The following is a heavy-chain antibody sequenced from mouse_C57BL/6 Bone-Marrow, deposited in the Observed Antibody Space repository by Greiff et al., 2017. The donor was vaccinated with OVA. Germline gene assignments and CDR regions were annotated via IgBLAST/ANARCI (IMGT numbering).Heavy chain of an antibody. D-gene: IGHD2-3*01. Sequence: VQLQQSGAELARPGASVKLSCKASGYTFTSYGISWVKQRTGQGLEWIGEIYPRSGSTYYNEKFKGKATLTADKSSSTAYMELRSLTSEDSAVYFCASVGYFLAYWGQGTLVTVSA. J-gene: IGHJ3*01. V-gene: IGHV1-81*01. CDR3: ASVGYFLAY. CDR2: IYPRSGST. CDR1: GYTFTSYG.